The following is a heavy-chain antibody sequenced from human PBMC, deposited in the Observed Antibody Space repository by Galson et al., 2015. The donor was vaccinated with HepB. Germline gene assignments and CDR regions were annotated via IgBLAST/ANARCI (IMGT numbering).Heavy chain of an antibody. CDR1: GGTFSSYA. V-gene: IGHV1-69*10. Sequence: SVKVSCKASGGTFSSYAISWVRQAPGQGLEWMGGIIPIFGIANYAQKFQGRVTITADKSTSTAYMELSSLRSEDTAVYYCANARKTYYYDSSGYPKPDAFDIWGQGTMVTVSS. J-gene: IGHJ3*02. CDR2: IIPIFGIA. D-gene: IGHD3-22*01. CDR3: ANARKTYYYDSSGYPKPDAFDI.